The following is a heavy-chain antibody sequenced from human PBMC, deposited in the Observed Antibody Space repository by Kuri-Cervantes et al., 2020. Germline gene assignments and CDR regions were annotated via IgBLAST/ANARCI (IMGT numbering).Heavy chain of an antibody. V-gene: IGHV3-30*07. Sequence: GGSLRLSCAASGFTFSSYAMHWVRQAPGKGLEWVAVISYDGSNKYYADSVKGRFTISRDNSKNTLYLQMDSLKTEDTAFYYCARVASSSWTGSYFDSWGQGTLVTVSS. CDR2: ISYDGSNK. J-gene: IGHJ4*02. D-gene: IGHD6-13*01. CDR3: ARVASSSWTGSYFDS. CDR1: GFTFSSYA.